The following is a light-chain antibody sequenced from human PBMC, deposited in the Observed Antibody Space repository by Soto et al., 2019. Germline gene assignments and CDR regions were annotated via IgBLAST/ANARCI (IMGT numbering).Light chain of an antibody. J-gene: IGLJ2*01. CDR1: SSNIGAGYD. V-gene: IGLV1-40*01. CDR3: QSYDSNLSRV. Sequence: QSVLTQPPSVSGAPGQRVTISYTGSSSNIGAGYDVHWYQQLPGTAPKLLIYGNGNRPSGVPDRFSGSKSGTSASLAITGLQAEDEADYYCQSYDSNLSRVFGGGTKLTVL. CDR2: GNG.